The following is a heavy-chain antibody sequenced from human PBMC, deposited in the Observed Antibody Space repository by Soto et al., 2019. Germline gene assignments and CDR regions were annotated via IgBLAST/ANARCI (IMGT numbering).Heavy chain of an antibody. CDR1: GFTFGLFA. CDR3: ARDTRRDGYETGGFDP. D-gene: IGHD5-12*01. J-gene: IGHJ5*02. V-gene: IGHV3-33*01. Sequence: GGSLRLSCAASGFTFGLFAMHWVRQAPGKGLEWVAVVWHDGSKKFYADDVKGRFTISRDNSQNTLYLEMNSLRAEDTAVFYCARDTRRDGYETGGFDPWGQGTQVTVSS. CDR2: VWHDGSKK.